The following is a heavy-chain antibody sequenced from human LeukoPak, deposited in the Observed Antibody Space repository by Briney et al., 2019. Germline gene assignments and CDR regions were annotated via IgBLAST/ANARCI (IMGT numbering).Heavy chain of an antibody. CDR1: GFTFSNNW. J-gene: IGHJ4*02. CDR3: AMPSYYYDSSGSDFDY. Sequence: GGSLRLSCAASGFTFSNNWMHWVRQAPGKGLVWVSRINSDGSSTSYADSVKGRFTISRDNAKNTLYLQMNSLRAEDTAVYYCAMPSYYYDSSGSDFDYWGQGTLVTVSS. D-gene: IGHD3-22*01. CDR2: INSDGSST. V-gene: IGHV3-74*01.